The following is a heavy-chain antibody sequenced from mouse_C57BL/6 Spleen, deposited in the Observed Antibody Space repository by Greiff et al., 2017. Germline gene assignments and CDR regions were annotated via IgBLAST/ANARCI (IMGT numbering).Heavy chain of an antibody. CDR2: IHPNSGST. Sequence: VQLQQPGAELVKPGASVKLSCKASGYTSTSYWMHWVKQRPGQGLEWIGMIHPNSGSTNYNEKFKSKATLTVDKSSSTAYMQRSSLTSEDSAVYYCARTHYYGSRYFDYWGQGTTLTVSS. CDR3: ARTHYYGSRYFDY. D-gene: IGHD1-1*01. CDR1: GYTSTSYW. J-gene: IGHJ2*01. V-gene: IGHV1-64*01.